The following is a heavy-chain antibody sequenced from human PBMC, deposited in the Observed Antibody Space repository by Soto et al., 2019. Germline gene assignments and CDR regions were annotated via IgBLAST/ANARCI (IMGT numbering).Heavy chain of an antibody. CDR3: AREGGDYPGGFAY. J-gene: IGHJ4*02. Sequence: QVQLQESGPGLVKPSETLSLTCTVSGGSISSYYWTWIRQSPGKGLEWIGYIYYSGVTNYNPSLNSRVTLSVDTSKNQFSLELSSVTAADTAVYYCAREGGDYPGGFAYWGQGTLVTVSS. D-gene: IGHD4-17*01. CDR1: GGSISSYY. CDR2: IYYSGVT. V-gene: IGHV4-59*01.